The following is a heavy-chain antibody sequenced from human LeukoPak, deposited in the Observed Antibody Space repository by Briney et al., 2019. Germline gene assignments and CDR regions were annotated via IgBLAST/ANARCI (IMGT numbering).Heavy chain of an antibody. CDR2: IRYDGSDR. Sequence: QPGGSLRLSRAASGFIFSDYGMHWVRQAPGKGLEWVAFIRYDGSDRYYLDSVKGRFTISRDSSKNTVYLQMNSLRAEDTAVYYCAKEGTASKPSDLDYWGQGTLVTVSS. V-gene: IGHV3-30*02. D-gene: IGHD1/OR15-1a*01. CDR3: AKEGTASKPSDLDY. CDR1: GFIFSDYG. J-gene: IGHJ4*02.